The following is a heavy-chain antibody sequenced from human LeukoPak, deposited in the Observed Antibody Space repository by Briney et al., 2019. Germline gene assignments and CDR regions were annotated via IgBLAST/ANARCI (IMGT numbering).Heavy chain of an antibody. CDR1: EYTFTGYY. Sequence: ASVKVSCKASEYTFTGYYMHWVRQAPGQGLEWMGWINPNSGGTNYAQKFQGRGTMTRATSISTAYMELSRLRSDDTAVYYCAPALNDYGDYIFDYWGQGTLVTVSS. CDR2: INPNSGGT. CDR3: APALNDYGDYIFDY. D-gene: IGHD4-17*01. V-gene: IGHV1-2*02. J-gene: IGHJ4*02.